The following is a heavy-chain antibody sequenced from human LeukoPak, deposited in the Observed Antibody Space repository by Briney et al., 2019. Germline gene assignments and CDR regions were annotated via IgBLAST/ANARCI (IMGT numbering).Heavy chain of an antibody. CDR1: GFTFSSYA. CDR2: ISYDGSNK. Sequence: PGGSLRLSCAASGFTFSSYAMHWVRQAPGKGLEWVAVISYDGSNKYYADSVKSRFTISRDNAKNSLYLQMNSLRAEDTAVYYCARSSGWYHRGPDYYYYYMDVWGKGTTVTVS. CDR3: ARSSGWYHRGPDYYYYYMDV. D-gene: IGHD6-19*01. J-gene: IGHJ6*03. V-gene: IGHV3-30*04.